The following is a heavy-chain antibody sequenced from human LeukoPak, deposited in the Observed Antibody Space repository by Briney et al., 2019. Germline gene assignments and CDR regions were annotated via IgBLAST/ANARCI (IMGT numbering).Heavy chain of an antibody. CDR2: IYHTGTT. V-gene: IGHV4-38-2*02. CDR1: GYSISTDYY. CDR3: ARDPKSSGSFLD. J-gene: IGHJ4*02. Sequence: PSETQSLTCAVSGYSISTDYYWGWIRQPPGKGLEWIGSIYHTGTTYYNPSLKTRLTISVDTSKNQFSLKLRSVTAADTAIYYCARDPKSSGSFLDWGQGTLVTVSS. D-gene: IGHD1-26*01.